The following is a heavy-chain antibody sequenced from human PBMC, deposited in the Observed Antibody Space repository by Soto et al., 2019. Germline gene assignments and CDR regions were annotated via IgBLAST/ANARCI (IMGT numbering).Heavy chain of an antibody. D-gene: IGHD3-9*01. CDR1: GYTFTSYG. V-gene: IGHV1-18*01. CDR3: ARETHYDILTGTYSYGMDV. Sequence: ASVKVSCKASGYTFTSYGISWVRQAPGQGLEWMGWISAYNGNTNYAQKLQGRVTMTTDTSTSTAYMELRSLRSDDTAVYYCARETHYDILTGTYSYGMDVWGQGTTVTVSS. CDR2: ISAYNGNT. J-gene: IGHJ6*02.